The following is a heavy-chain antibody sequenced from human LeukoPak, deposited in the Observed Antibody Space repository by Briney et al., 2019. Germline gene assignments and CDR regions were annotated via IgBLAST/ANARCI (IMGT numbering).Heavy chain of an antibody. V-gene: IGHV1-2*02. Sequence: ASVKVSCKASGYTFTGYYIHWVRQAPGLGLECMGWINPNSGDTNSAQKFQGRATMTRDTSISTAYMELSRLRSDDTAVYYCATSYRTGWYYFDYWGQGTLVTVSS. J-gene: IGHJ4*02. CDR1: GYTFTGYY. CDR3: ATSYRTGWYYFDY. D-gene: IGHD6-19*01. CDR2: INPNSGDT.